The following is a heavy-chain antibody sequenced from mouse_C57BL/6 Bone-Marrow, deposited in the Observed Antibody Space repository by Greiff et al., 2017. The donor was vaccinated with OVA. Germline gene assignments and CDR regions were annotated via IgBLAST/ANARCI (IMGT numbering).Heavy chain of an antibody. CDR3: TTPYGSSYLWYFDV. Sequence: EVQGVESGAELVRPGASVKLSCTASGFNIKDYYMHWVKQRPEQGLEWIGRIDPEDGDTEYAPKFQGKATMTADTSSNTAYLQLSSLTSEDTAVYYCTTPYGSSYLWYFDVWGTGTTVTVSS. V-gene: IGHV14-1*01. CDR2: IDPEDGDT. CDR1: GFNIKDYY. D-gene: IGHD1-1*01. J-gene: IGHJ1*03.